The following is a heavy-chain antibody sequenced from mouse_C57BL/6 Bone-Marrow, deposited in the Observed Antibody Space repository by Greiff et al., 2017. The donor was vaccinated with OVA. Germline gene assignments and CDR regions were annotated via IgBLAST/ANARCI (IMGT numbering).Heavy chain of an antibody. D-gene: IGHD2-4*01. Sequence: QVHVKQSGAELVRPGSSVKLSCKASGYTFTSYWMHWVKQRPIQGLEWIGNIDPSDSETHYNQKFKDKATLTVDKSSSTAYMQLSSLTSEDSAVYYCARSTMITRAMDYWGQGTSVTVSS. J-gene: IGHJ4*01. CDR3: ARSTMITRAMDY. CDR1: GYTFTSYW. V-gene: IGHV1-52*01. CDR2: IDPSDSET.